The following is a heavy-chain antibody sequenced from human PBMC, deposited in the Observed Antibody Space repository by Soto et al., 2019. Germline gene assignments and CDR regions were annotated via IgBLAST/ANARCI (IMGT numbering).Heavy chain of an antibody. CDR2: ISPNSGNI. V-gene: IGHV1-18*01. CDR3: VKDRDSNTWPSRDV. D-gene: IGHD3-22*01. J-gene: IGHJ6*02. CDR1: SYTFTRNG. Sequence: QVHLVQSGAEVKKPGASVNVSCKTSSYTFTRNGISWVRQAPGQGLEWMGWISPNSGNIKYAQKLQGRVIMTTGTSTSTAYMELRSLRSDDTAVYYCVKDRDSNTWPSRDVWGPGTTVTVSS.